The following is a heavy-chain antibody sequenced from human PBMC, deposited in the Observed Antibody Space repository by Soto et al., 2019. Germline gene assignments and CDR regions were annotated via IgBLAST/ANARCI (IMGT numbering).Heavy chain of an antibody. Sequence: ASVKVSCKASGYTFTDYYIHWVRQAPGQGLEWMAWINPKSGGTKYAQRFQGRVIMTRVTSISTAYMELSSLRSDDTALYYCAKDPNVVVVPAATGGMDVWGQGTTVTVSS. CDR1: GYTFTDYY. J-gene: IGHJ6*02. D-gene: IGHD2-2*01. CDR2: INPKSGGT. CDR3: AKDPNVVVVPAATGGMDV. V-gene: IGHV1-2*02.